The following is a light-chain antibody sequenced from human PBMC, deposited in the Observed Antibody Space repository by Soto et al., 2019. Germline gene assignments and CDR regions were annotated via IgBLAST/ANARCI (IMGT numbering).Light chain of an antibody. Sequence: EIIMTHSPATLSVSPWERVTLSCRASQSVAGDLAWYQQKPGQAPRLLIYGASTRATGIPARFSGSGSGTEFTLTISSLQSEDFATYYCQQLNSYPPSITFGQGTRLEI. V-gene: IGKV3-15*01. CDR1: QSVAGD. CDR3: QQLNSYPPSIT. CDR2: GAS. J-gene: IGKJ5*01.